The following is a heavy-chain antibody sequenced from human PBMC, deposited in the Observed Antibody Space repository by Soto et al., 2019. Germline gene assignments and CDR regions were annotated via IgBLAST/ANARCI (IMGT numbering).Heavy chain of an antibody. CDR2: IVVGSGNT. CDR1: GFTFTTSA. J-gene: IGHJ6*02. V-gene: IGHV1-58*01. CDR3: AAVGIASVGHYNGRDG. Sequence: SVKGSCKASGFTFTTSAVQGVLQARGQRLEWIGCIVVGSGNTIYAQKFQERVAITRDMSTSTAYMELSSLRSEDTAVYYCAAVGIASVGHYNGRDGCGQGT. D-gene: IGHD6-13*01.